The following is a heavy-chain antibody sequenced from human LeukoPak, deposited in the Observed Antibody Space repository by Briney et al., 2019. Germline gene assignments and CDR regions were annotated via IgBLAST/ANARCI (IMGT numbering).Heavy chain of an antibody. CDR3: AKAGGSGSYYYYYYMDV. CDR1: GFTFSSYA. D-gene: IGHD3-10*01. Sequence: PGGSLRLSCAASGFTFSSYAMSWVRQAPGKGLEWVSAISGSGGSTYYADSVKGRFTISRDNSKNTLYLQMNSLRAEDTAVYYCAKAGGSGSYYYYYYMDVWGKGTTVTVSS. V-gene: IGHV3-23*01. J-gene: IGHJ6*03. CDR2: ISGSGGST.